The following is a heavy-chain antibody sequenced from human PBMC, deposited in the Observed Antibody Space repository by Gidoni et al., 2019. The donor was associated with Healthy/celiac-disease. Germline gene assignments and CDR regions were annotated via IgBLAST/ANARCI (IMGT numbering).Heavy chain of an antibody. V-gene: IGHV3-49*04. CDR1: GFTFGAFA. CDR3: TRVGAFSGAVAGTDAFDI. CDR2: IRSKAYGGTT. J-gene: IGHJ3*02. Sequence: EVQLVESGGGLVQPGRSLRLSCTASGFTFGAFAMSWVRQAPGTGLEWVGFIRSKAYGGTTEYAASVKGRFTISRDDSKSIAYLQMNSLKTEDTAVYYCTRVGAFSGAVAGTDAFDIWGQGTMVTVSS. D-gene: IGHD6-19*01.